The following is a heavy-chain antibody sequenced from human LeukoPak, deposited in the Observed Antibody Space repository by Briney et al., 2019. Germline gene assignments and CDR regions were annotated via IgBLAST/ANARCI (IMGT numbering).Heavy chain of an antibody. CDR3: ARGPPGMATFDY. Sequence: SVKVSCKASGGTFSSYAISWVRQAPGQGLEWMGGIIPIFGTANYAQKFQGRVTITADESTSTAYMELSSLRSEDTAVYYCARGPPGMATFDYWGQGTLVAVSS. J-gene: IGHJ4*02. CDR2: IIPIFGTA. D-gene: IGHD5-24*01. CDR1: GGTFSSYA. V-gene: IGHV1-69*13.